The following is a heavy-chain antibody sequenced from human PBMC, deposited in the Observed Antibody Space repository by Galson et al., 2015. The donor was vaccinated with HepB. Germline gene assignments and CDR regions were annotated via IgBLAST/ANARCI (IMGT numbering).Heavy chain of an antibody. V-gene: IGHV3-7*01. CDR3: ARDAGQFKLVY. CDR1: GFSFSYSW. D-gene: IGHD5-24*01. J-gene: IGHJ4*02. CDR2: INVDGSET. Sequence: SLRLSCAASGFSFSYSWMSWVRQAPGKGLEWVANINVDGSETYYGDSVKARFTISRDNAKNSLYLQMNTVRAEDTAVYYCARDAGQFKLVYWGQGTLVPVTS.